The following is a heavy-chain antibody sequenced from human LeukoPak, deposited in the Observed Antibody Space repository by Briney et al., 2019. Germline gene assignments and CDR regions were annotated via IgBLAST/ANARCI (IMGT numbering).Heavy chain of an antibody. D-gene: IGHD1-26*01. CDR2: INPDSGGT. CDR1: GYTFTGYY. CDR3: ARGSPIMAGAKKAAFDI. Sequence: ASVKVSCKASGYTFTGYYIHWVRQAPGQGLERMGWINPDSGGTGYEQKFQGGLTMTRDTSISTAYMGLSRLEFDDTAVFYCARGSPIMAGAKKAAFDIWGQGTMVTVSS. V-gene: IGHV1-2*02. J-gene: IGHJ3*02.